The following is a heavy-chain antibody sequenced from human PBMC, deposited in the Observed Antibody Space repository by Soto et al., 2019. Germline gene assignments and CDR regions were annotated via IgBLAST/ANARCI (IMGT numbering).Heavy chain of an antibody. CDR2: IHYSGNT. CDR1: GGSVNSGGYY. V-gene: IGHV4-31*03. CDR3: ARDVSYDGSGWANWFDP. J-gene: IGHJ5*02. Sequence: PSETLSLTCSVAGGSVNSGGYYWSWISQHPGKGLEWIGYIHYSGNTYYNPSLKSRVTTSLDTSQNQFSLKLSSVTAADTAVYYCARDVSYDGSGWANWFDPWGQGTLVTVSS. D-gene: IGHD3-22*01.